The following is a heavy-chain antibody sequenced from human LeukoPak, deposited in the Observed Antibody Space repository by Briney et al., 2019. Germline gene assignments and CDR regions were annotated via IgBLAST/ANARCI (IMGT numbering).Heavy chain of an antibody. V-gene: IGHV4-59*08. J-gene: IGHJ4*02. D-gene: IGHD3/OR15-3a*01. CDR1: GGSISSYY. CDR2: IHNSGST. Sequence: SETLSLTCTVSGGSISSYYWSWIRQPPGKGLEWIGYIHNSGSTNYNPSLKSLVTMSLDTSKNQFSLKMRSVTAADTAVYYCARRRDLFDYWGQGTLVTVSS. CDR3: ARRRDLFDY.